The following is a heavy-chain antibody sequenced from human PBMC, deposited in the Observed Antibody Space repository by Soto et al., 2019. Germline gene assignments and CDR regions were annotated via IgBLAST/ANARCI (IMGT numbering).Heavy chain of an antibody. V-gene: IGHV3-53*04. CDR1: GFTVSSNY. J-gene: IGHJ3*02. Sequence: EVQLVESGGGLVQPGGSLRLSCAASGFTVSSNYISWVRQAPGKGLEWVSVIYSGGSTYYADSVKGRFTISRHNSKNTLYLQMNSLRAEDTAVYYCANVALGYCSGGSCYFGAFDIWGQGTMVTVSS. D-gene: IGHD2-15*01. CDR2: IYSGGST. CDR3: ANVALGYCSGGSCYFGAFDI.